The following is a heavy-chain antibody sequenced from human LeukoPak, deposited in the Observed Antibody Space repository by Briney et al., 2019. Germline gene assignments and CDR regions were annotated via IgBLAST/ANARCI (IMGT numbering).Heavy chain of an antibody. D-gene: IGHD3-9*01. CDR2: IWYDGSNN. CDR3: AADDILTGYWGIDY. V-gene: IGHV3-33*01. Sequence: PGRSLRLSCAASGFTFSSYGMHWVRQAPGKGLAWVAVIWYDGSNNYYADSVKGRFTISRDNSKNTLYLRMNSLRAEDTAVYYCAADDILTGYWGIDYWGQGTLVTVSS. CDR1: GFTFSSYG. J-gene: IGHJ4*02.